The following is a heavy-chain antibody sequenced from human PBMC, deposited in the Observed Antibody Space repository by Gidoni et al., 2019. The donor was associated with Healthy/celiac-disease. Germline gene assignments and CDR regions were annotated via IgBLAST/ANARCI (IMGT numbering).Heavy chain of an antibody. Sequence: QLQLQESGPGLVKPSETLSLTCTVSGGSISSSSYYWGWIRQPPGKGLEWIGSIYYSGSTYYNPSLKSRVTISVDTSKNQFSLKLSSVTAADTAVYYCARHPGGYVWGSYRAYYFDYWGQGTLVTVSS. CDR1: GGSISSSSYY. J-gene: IGHJ4*02. CDR3: ARHPGGYVWGSYRAYYFDY. V-gene: IGHV4-39*01. CDR2: IYYSGST. D-gene: IGHD3-16*02.